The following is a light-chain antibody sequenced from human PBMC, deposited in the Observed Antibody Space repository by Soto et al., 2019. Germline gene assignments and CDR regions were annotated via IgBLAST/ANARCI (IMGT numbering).Light chain of an antibody. J-gene: IGLJ3*02. CDR1: SXXSSYI. V-gene: IGLV4-60*02. CDR3: ETWDFNTRV. CDR2: LEGSGSY. Sequence: QSVLTQSSSASASLGSSVKLTCTLSSXXSSYIIAWHQQQPGKAPRYLMKLEGSGSYNKGSGVPDRFSGSSSGADRYLTISNLQFEDEADYYCETWDFNTRVFGGGTKLTVL.